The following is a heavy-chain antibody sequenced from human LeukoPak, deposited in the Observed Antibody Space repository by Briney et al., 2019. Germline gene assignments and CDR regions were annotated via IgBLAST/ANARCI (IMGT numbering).Heavy chain of an antibody. CDR1: GFTVRSIY. CDR3: ARDRGYGYGFFDY. CDR2: FYSGGSS. V-gene: IGHV3-53*01. J-gene: IGHJ4*02. Sequence: GGSLRLSCAASGFTVRSIYMTWVRQAPGKGLEWVSSFYSGGSSYYADSVKGRFIFSRDSSTDTLYLQMNSLRVEDTAVYFCARDRGYGYGFFDYWGQGTLVTVSS. D-gene: IGHD5-18*01.